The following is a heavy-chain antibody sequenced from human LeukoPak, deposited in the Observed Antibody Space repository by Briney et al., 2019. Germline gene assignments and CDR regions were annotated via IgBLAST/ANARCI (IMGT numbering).Heavy chain of an antibody. V-gene: IGHV3-48*03. J-gene: IGHJ4*02. CDR2: ISSSGTI. CDR3: ATDGGPAYSSSWYLY. D-gene: IGHD6-13*01. CDR1: GFTFSSYE. Sequence: GGSLRLSCAASGFTFSSYEMNWVRQAPGKGLEWVSYISSSGTIYYADSVKGRFTISRDNAKNSLYLQMNSLRAEDTAVYYCATDGGPAYSSSWYLYWGQGSLVTVSS.